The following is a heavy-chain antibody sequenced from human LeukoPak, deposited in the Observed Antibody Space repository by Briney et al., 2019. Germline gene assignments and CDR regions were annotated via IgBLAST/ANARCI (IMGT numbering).Heavy chain of an antibody. Sequence: GGSLRLSCAASGFTVSSNYMSWVRQAPGKGLEWVSIIYSGGSTFYADSVKGRFTISRDNSKNTLYRRMNSLRAEDTAVYYCARGGSYLSAFDIWGQGTMVTVSS. D-gene: IGHD1-26*01. CDR1: GFTVSSNY. CDR3: ARGGSYLSAFDI. CDR2: IYSGGST. J-gene: IGHJ3*02. V-gene: IGHV3-53*01.